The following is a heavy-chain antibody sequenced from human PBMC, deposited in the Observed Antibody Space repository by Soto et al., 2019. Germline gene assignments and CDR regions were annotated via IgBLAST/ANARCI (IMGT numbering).Heavy chain of an antibody. CDR3: ARGVTRGSFPPFDL. CDR1: GYTFSSSA. Sequence: ASVKVSCKASGYTFSSSAFSWVRQAPGQGLEWMGWISAYNGNTNNAKKFQGRVTMTTDTSTSTAYMELRSLRSDDTAVYYCARGVTRGSFPPFDLWGQGTLVTVSS. J-gene: IGHJ4*02. D-gene: IGHD1-26*01. CDR2: ISAYNGNT. V-gene: IGHV1-18*01.